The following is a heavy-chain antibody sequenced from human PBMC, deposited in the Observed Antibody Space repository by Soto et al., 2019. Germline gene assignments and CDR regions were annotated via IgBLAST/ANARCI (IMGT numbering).Heavy chain of an antibody. CDR2: INPNSGGT. Sequence: QVQLVQSGAEVKKPGASVKVSCKASGYTFTGYYMHWVRQAPGQGLELLGWINPNSGGTNYAQKFQGRVTMTRDTSIGTAYMELSRLRSDDTAVYYCASGERADIVVATPLRSYCGQGTLVTVSS. CDR3: ASGERADIVVATPLRSY. J-gene: IGHJ4*02. D-gene: IGHD2-15*01. CDR1: GYTFTGYY. V-gene: IGHV1-2*02.